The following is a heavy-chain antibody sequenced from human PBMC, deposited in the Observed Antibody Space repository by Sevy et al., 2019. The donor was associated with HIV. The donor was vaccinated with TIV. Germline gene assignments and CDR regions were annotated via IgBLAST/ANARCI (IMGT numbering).Heavy chain of an antibody. Sequence: GGSLRLSCAASGFTFSSYAMHWVRQAPGKGLEWVAVISYDGSNKYYADSVKGRFTISIDNSKNRLYLQMNSLRAEDTAVYYCARVGGGFTYYYDSSGYSQPYFDYWGQGTLVTVSS. J-gene: IGHJ4*02. D-gene: IGHD3-22*01. CDR2: ISYDGSNK. V-gene: IGHV3-30*04. CDR3: ARVGGGFTYYYDSSGYSQPYFDY. CDR1: GFTFSSYA.